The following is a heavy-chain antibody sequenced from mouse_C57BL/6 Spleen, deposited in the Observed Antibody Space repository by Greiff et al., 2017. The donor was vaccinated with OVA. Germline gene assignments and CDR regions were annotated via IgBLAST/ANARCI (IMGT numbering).Heavy chain of an antibody. J-gene: IGHJ2*01. CDR2: IYPRSGNT. V-gene: IGHV1-81*01. CDR3: ARSIITTVVATGYFDY. Sequence: VQLQQSGAELARPGASVKLSCKASGYTFTSYGISWVKQRTGQGLEWIGEIYPRSGNTYYNEKFKGKATLTADKSSSTAYMELRSLTSEDSAVYFFARSIITTVVATGYFDYWGQGTTLTVSS. D-gene: IGHD1-1*01. CDR1: GYTFTSYG.